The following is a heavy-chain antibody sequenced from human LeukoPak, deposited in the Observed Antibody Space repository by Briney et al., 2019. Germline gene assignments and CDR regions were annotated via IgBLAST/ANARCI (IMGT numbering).Heavy chain of an antibody. J-gene: IGHJ5*01. CDR2: ISGSGGTT. V-gene: IGHV3-23*01. CDR3: AKHEGDS. Sequence: GGSLRLSCAASGFTFSSYVMSWVRQAPGKGLEWVSTISGSGGTTYYAVSVKGRFTISRDNSKNTLYLQMSSLRAEDTAVYYCAKHEGDSWGQGSRVSVSS. CDR1: GFTFSSYV.